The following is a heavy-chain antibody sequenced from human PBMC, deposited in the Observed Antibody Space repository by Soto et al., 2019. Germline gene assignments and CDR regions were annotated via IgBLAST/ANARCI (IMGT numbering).Heavy chain of an antibody. J-gene: IGHJ4*02. CDR2: ISTYNGDT. V-gene: IGHV1-18*04. CDR3: AGDRAPIARCVY. D-gene: IGHD6-13*01. Sequence: QVQLVQSGGEVKEPGASVKVSCKASGHTFTSSRINWVRQDPGKGLEWMGWISTYNGDTKYAQKFQGRVTMTTDTSTTAAYMEVRSLRSDATDVYYCAGDRAPIARCVYWGQGTLVTVSS. CDR1: GHTFTSSR.